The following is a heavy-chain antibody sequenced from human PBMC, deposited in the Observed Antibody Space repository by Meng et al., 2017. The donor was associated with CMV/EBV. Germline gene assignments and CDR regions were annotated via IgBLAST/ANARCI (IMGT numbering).Heavy chain of an antibody. CDR3: ARESDYGMDV. V-gene: IGHV3-74*01. J-gene: IGHJ6*02. Sequence: GESLKISCAASGFTFSSYWMHWVRQAPGKGLVWVSRINSDGSSTSYADFVKGRFTISRDNAKNTLYLQMNSLRAEDTAVYYCARESDYGMDVWGQGTTVTVSS. CDR1: GFTFSSYW. CDR2: INSDGSST.